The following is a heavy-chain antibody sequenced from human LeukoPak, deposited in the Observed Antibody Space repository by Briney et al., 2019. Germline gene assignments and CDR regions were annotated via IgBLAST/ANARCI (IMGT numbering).Heavy chain of an antibody. D-gene: IGHD4-17*01. CDR2: ISGGGGTT. J-gene: IGHJ4*02. CDR1: GFTFSIYA. CDR3: VKGATVTTRPNFDY. V-gene: IGHV3-23*01. Sequence: GGSLRLSCAASGFTFSIYAMTWVRQAPGKGLEWVSVISGGGGTTYYGDSVKGRFTISRDNSKNTLFLQMNSLRVEDTATYYCVKGATVTTRPNFDYWGQGTVVTVSS.